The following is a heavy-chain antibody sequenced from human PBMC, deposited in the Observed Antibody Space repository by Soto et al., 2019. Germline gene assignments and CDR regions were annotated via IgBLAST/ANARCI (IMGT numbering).Heavy chain of an antibody. D-gene: IGHD1-1*01. CDR1: GFTVSNNY. V-gene: IGHV3-66*01. CDR3: ARDGTYNWV. Sequence: EVQLVASGGGLVQPGGSLRLSCAASGFTVSNNYMRWVRQAPGKGMEWVSLIYSGGATYYADSVKGRFTISRDNSKNTLYLHMNSLRAEDTAVYYCARDGTYNWVGGQGILVTVSS. CDR2: IYSGGAT. J-gene: IGHJ4*02.